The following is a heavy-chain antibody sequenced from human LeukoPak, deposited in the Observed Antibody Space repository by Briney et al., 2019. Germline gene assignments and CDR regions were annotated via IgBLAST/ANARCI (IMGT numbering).Heavy chain of an antibody. V-gene: IGHV3-7*03. CDR3: ARETPYGSLTFDY. CDR2: THGSEK. CDR1: GFIFSDYW. D-gene: IGHD3-10*01. Sequence: GGSLRLSCAASGFIFSDYWMSWVRQAPGRGLESVANTHGSEKYYVDSVKGRFTISRDNAKNSLYLQMNSLRAEDTAVYYCARETPYGSLTFDYWGQGTLVTVSS. J-gene: IGHJ4*02.